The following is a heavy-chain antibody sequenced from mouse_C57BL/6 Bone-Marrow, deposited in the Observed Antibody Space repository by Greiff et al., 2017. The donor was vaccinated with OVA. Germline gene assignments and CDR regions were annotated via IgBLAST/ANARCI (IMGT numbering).Heavy chain of an antibody. CDR1: GYTFTSYW. Sequence: QVQLQQPGAELVKPGASVKMSCKASGYTFTSYWITWVKQRPGQGLEWIGDIYPGSGSTNYNEKFKSKATLTVDTSSSTAYMQLSSLTSEDSAVYYGARMAYITASFDYWGQGTALTVSS. V-gene: IGHV1-55*01. J-gene: IGHJ2*01. CDR2: IYPGSGST. D-gene: IGHD1-1*01. CDR3: ARMAYITASFDY.